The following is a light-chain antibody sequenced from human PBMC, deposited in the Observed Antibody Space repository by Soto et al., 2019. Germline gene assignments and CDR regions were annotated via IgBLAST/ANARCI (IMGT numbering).Light chain of an antibody. J-gene: IGKJ1*01. V-gene: IGKV3-20*01. Sequence: ENVLTQSPGTLSLSPGERVTLSCRASQFIGSSYFAWYQQKPGQPPRLLIYGASSRASGIPDRFSGSGSGTDFTFTISRLEPEDFAVYYCQQYDSSQWTFGQGTRVEI. CDR2: GAS. CDR3: QQYDSSQWT. CDR1: QFIGSSY.